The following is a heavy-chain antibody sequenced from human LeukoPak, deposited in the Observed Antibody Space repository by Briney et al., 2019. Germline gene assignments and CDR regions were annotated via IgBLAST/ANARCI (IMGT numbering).Heavy chain of an antibody. V-gene: IGHV4-34*01. CDR1: GGSFSGYY. CDR2: INHSGST. Sequence: SETLYLTCAVYGGSFSGYYWSWIRQPPGKGLEWIGEINHSGSTNYNPSLKSRVTISVDTSKNQFSLKLSSVTAADTAVYYCARDSGSYQSPFDYWGQETLVTVSS. D-gene: IGHD1-26*01. J-gene: IGHJ4*02. CDR3: ARDSGSYQSPFDY.